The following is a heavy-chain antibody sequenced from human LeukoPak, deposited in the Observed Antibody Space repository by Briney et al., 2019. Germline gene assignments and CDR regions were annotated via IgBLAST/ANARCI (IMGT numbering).Heavy chain of an antibody. CDR2: INYSGST. CDR3: VRVNPINMVRGPFDL. V-gene: IGHV4-30-4*01. CDR1: GGSISSDDYY. J-gene: IGHJ5*02. Sequence: PSETLSLTCTVSGGSISSDDYYWSWIRQPPGKGLEWFGYINYSGSTYYNPSLKSRLSISPDTSKNQFSLKLTSVTAADTAVYYCVRVNPINMVRGPFDLWGQGTLVTVSS. D-gene: IGHD3-10*01.